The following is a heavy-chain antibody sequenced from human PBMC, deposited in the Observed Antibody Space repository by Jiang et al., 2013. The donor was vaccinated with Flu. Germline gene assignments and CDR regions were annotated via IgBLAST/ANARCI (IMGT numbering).Heavy chain of an antibody. J-gene: IGHJ4*02. Sequence: SGAEVKKPGASVKVSCKASGYTFTSYAMHWVRQAPGQRLEWMGWINAGNGNTKYSQKFQGRVTITRDTSASTAYMELSSLRSEDTAVYYCARGGSGSYYTVYFDYWGQGTLVTVSS. D-gene: IGHD3-10*01. V-gene: IGHV1-3*01. CDR1: GYTFTSYA. CDR3: ARGGSGSYYTVYFDY. CDR2: INAGNGNT.